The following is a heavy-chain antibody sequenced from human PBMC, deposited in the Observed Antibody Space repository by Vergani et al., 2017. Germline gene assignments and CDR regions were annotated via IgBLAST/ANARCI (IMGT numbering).Heavy chain of an antibody. D-gene: IGHD1-14*01. CDR3: AKDAPTADAFDI. J-gene: IGHJ3*02. CDR2: ISWNSGSI. Sequence: EVQLVESGGGLVQPGRSLRLSCAASGFTFDDYAMHWVRQAPGKGLEWVSGISWNSGSIGYADSVKGRFTISRDNAKNSLYLQMNSLRAEDTALYYRAKDAPTADAFDIWGQGTMVTVSS. V-gene: IGHV3-9*01. CDR1: GFTFDDYA.